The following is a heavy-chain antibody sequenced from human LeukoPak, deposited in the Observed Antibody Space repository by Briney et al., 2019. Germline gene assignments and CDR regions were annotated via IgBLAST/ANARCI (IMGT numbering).Heavy chain of an antibody. CDR3: ARGRLGYYCSSTSCYKPYGLDV. J-gene: IGHJ6*02. V-gene: IGHV4-4*07. D-gene: IGHD2-2*01. CDR1: GGSISHYY. Sequence: SETLSLTCSVSGGSISHYYWTWVRQPAGKGLEWIGRVYPGGGSSHNPSLNSRVTISVDTSKNQFSLKLSSVTAADTAVYYCARGRLGYYCSSTSCYKPYGLDVWGQGTTVTVSS. CDR2: VYPGGGS.